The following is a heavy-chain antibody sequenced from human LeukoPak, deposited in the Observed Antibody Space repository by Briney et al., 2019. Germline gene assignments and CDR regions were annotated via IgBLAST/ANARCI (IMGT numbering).Heavy chain of an antibody. CDR2: ISSSSSYI. Sequence: GGSLRLSCAASGFTFSSYSMNWVRQAPGKGLEWVSSISSSSSYIYYADSVKGRFTISRDNAKNSLYLQMNSLRAEDTAVYYCARDGITMVRGPGGYWGQGTLVTVSS. D-gene: IGHD3-10*01. CDR3: ARDGITMVRGPGGY. V-gene: IGHV3-21*01. J-gene: IGHJ4*02. CDR1: GFTFSSYS.